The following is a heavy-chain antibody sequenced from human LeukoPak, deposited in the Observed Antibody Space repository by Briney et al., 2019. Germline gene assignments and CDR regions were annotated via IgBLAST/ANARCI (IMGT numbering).Heavy chain of an antibody. D-gene: IGHD5-24*01. CDR2: INPNSGTT. V-gene: IGHV1-2*02. CDR1: GYTFNGYY. Sequence: ASVKVSCKASGYTFNGYYMHWVRQAPGQGLEWMGWINPNSGTTNYAQKFQGRVTMTRDTSISTAYMELSRLTSDDTAVYYCAREEMATTSFDYWGQGTLVTVSS. J-gene: IGHJ4*02. CDR3: AREEMATTSFDY.